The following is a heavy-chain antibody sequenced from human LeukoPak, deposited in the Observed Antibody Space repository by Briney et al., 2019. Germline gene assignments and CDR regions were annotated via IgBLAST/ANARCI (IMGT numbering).Heavy chain of an antibody. V-gene: IGHV4-39*01. CDR1: GGSISSSSYY. J-gene: IGHJ4*02. CDR2: IYYSGST. CDR3: ARGRFAYYYFDY. Sequence: SETLSLTCTVSGGSISSSSYYWGWIRQPPGKGLEWIGSIYYSGSTYYNPSLKSRVTISVDTSKNQFSLKLSSVAAADTAVYYCARGRFAYYYFDYWGQGTLVTVSS. D-gene: IGHD1-26*01.